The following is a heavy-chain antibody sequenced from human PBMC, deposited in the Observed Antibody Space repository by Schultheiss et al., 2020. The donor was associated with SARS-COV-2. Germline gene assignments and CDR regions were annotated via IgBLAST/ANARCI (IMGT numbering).Heavy chain of an antibody. CDR3: ARVRDYYDSSGYYSSYYYYYMDV. Sequence: GGSLRLSCAASGFTFDDYGMSWVRQAPGKGLEWVSGINWNGGSTGYADSVKGRFTISRDNAKNSLYLQMNSLRAEDTAVYYCARVRDYYDSSGYYSSYYYYYMDVWGKGTTVTVSS. V-gene: IGHV3-20*04. CDR1: GFTFDDYG. CDR2: INWNGGST. J-gene: IGHJ6*03. D-gene: IGHD3-22*01.